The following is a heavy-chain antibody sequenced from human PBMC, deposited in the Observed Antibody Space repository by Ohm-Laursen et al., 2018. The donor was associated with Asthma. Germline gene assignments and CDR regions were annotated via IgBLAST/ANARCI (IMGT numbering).Heavy chain of an antibody. D-gene: IGHD6-6*01. V-gene: IGHV3-7*01. J-gene: IGHJ4*02. Sequence: SLRLSCTASGFTFNTYWMSWVRQAPGKGLEWVANIKQDGTEEFYVDSVKGRFTISRGNAKNLLFLEMINLRAEDTAVYYCATSRRLGYWGQGTLVTVSS. CDR1: GFTFNTYW. CDR2: IKQDGTEE. CDR3: ATSRRLGY.